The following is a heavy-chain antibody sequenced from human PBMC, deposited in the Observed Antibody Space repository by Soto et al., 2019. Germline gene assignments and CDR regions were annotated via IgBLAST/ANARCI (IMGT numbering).Heavy chain of an antibody. CDR1: EFSLSINGLG. J-gene: IGHJ4*02. V-gene: IGHV2-5*02. CDR3: ARAYSGYDWGSFDY. D-gene: IGHD5-12*01. CDR2: IYRDDDK. Sequence: QITLKESGPTLVKPTQTLTLICTFSEFSLSINGLGVGWIRQPPGKALEWLALIYRDDDKRYSPSLMSRLTITKDTSKNQVVLTMTNMDPMDTATYYCARAYSGYDWGSFDYWGQGTLVTVSS.